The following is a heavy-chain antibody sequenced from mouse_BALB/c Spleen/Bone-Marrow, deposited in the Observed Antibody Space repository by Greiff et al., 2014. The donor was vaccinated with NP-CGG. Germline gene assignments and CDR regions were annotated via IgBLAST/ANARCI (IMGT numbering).Heavy chain of an antibody. Sequence: VKVEESGPGLVAPSQSLSITCTVSGFSLTSYGVHWVPQPPGKGLEWLGVIWAGGSTNYNSALMSRLSISKDNSKSQVFLKMNSLQTDDTAVYYCARVYLWYFDVWGAGTTVTVSS. V-gene: IGHV2-9*02. CDR2: IWAGGST. CDR1: GFSLTSYG. J-gene: IGHJ1*01. D-gene: IGHD2-3*01. CDR3: ARVYLWYFDV.